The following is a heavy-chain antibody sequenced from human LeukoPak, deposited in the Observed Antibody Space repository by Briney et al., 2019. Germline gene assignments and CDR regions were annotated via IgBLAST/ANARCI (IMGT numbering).Heavy chain of an antibody. V-gene: IGHV3-23*01. J-gene: IGHJ4*02. D-gene: IGHD2-2*01. CDR1: GFTFTTYA. Sequence: PGGSLRLSCAASGFTFTTYAMSWVRQAPGKGLEWVSTISGSGGGTYYADSVKGRFTISRGNSKNTLYLQMNSLRGEDTAVYYCVKFRGQLLSSYYFDYWGQGTLVTVSS. CDR3: VKFRGQLLSSYYFDY. CDR2: ISGSGGGT.